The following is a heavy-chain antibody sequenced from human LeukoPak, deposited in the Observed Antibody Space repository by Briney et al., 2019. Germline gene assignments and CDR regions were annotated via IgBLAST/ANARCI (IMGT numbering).Heavy chain of an antibody. D-gene: IGHD3-9*01. CDR2: IYYSGST. J-gene: IGHJ3*02. Sequence: SETLSLTCTVSGVSISSSSYYWGWIRQPPGKGLEWIGSIYYSGSTYYNPSLKSRVTISVDTSKNQFSLKLSSVTAADTAVYYCARQAYDILTGYYGGLDAFDIWGQGTMVTVSS. V-gene: IGHV4-39*01. CDR1: GVSISSSSYY. CDR3: ARQAYDILTGYYGGLDAFDI.